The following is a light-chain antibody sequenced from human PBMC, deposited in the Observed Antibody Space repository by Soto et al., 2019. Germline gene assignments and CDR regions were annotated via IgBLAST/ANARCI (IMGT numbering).Light chain of an antibody. CDR3: QEYGSSRT. CDR1: QSVSSNY. CDR2: GAS. V-gene: IGKV3-20*01. J-gene: IGKJ1*01. Sequence: ETVLTQSPGTLSLSPGERATLSCRASQSVSSNYLAWYQQKPGQAPRLLIYGASSRATVIPDRFSGSGSGTDFPLTISRLEPEDSAVYYCQEYGSSRTFGQGTKVEIK.